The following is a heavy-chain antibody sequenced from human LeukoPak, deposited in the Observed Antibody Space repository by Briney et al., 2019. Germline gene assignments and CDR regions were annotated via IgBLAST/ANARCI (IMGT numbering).Heavy chain of an antibody. CDR2: INRSGST. CDR1: GGSFSGYY. J-gene: IGHJ4*02. D-gene: IGHD3-10*01. V-gene: IGHV4-34*01. Sequence: SETLSLTCAVYGGSFSGYYWSWIRQPPGKGLEWIGEINRSGSTDYNPSLKSRVTVSVDTSKNQFSLKLSSVTAADTAVYYCARGYGSGSYYNYWGQGTLVTVSS. CDR3: ARGYGSGSYYNY.